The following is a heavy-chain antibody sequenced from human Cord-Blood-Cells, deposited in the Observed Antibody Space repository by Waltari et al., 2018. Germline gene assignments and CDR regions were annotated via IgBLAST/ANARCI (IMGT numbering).Heavy chain of an antibody. Sequence: QLQLQESGPGLVKHSETLSLTCTVSGGSISSSSYYWGWIRQPPGKGLEWIGSIYYSGSTYYNPSLKSRVTISVDTSKNQFSLKLSSVTAADTAVYYCARHRDIVVVPAAFDYWGQGTLVTVSS. CDR1: GGSISSSSYY. J-gene: IGHJ4*02. CDR3: ARHRDIVVVPAAFDY. D-gene: IGHD2-2*01. V-gene: IGHV4-39*01. CDR2: IYYSGST.